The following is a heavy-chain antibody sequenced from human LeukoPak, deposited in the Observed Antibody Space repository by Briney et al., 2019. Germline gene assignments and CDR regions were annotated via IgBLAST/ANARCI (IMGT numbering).Heavy chain of an antibody. CDR1: GFTFSSYG. V-gene: IGHV3-33*01. J-gene: IGHJ4*02. Sequence: PGGSLRLSCAASGFTFSSYGMHWVRQAPGKGLEWVAVIWYDGSNKYCADSVKGRFTTTRDNSKNTLYLQMNSLRAEDTAVYYCARGFRTYSSGWYEAFDYWGQGTLVTVSS. CDR2: IWYDGSNK. CDR3: ARGFRTYSSGWYEAFDY. D-gene: IGHD6-19*01.